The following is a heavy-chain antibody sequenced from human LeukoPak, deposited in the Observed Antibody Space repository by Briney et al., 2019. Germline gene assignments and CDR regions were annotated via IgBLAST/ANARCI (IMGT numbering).Heavy chain of an antibody. CDR3: AKVSCSSTSCYNPLRF. CDR1: GFTFSSYG. D-gene: IGHD2-2*02. J-gene: IGHJ4*02. CDR2: IRYDGSNQ. V-gene: IGHV3-30*02. Sequence: GGPLRLSCAASGFTFSSYGMHWVRQAPGKGLERVALIRYDGSNQYYADSVKGRFTISRDNSKNTLYLQMNSLRAEDTAVYYCAKVSCSSTSCYNPLRFWGQGTLVTVSS.